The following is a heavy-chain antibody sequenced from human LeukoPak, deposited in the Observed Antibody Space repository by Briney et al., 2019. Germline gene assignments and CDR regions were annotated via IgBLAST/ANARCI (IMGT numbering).Heavy chain of an antibody. D-gene: IGHD6-13*01. J-gene: IGHJ4*02. CDR1: GFTFSSYS. CDR3: ATSSSGYSSSWYDY. Sequence: GGSLRLSCAASGFTFSSYSMNWVRQAPGKGLEWVSSISSSSSYIYYADSVKGRFTISRDNAKNSLYLQMNSLRAEDTAVYHCATSSSGYSSSWYDYWGQGTLVTVSS. CDR2: ISSSSSYI. V-gene: IGHV3-21*01.